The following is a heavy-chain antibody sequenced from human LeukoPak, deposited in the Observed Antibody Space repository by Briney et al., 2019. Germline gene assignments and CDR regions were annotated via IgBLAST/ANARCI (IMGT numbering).Heavy chain of an antibody. D-gene: IGHD7-27*01. CDR1: RFTFSSYT. CDR2: ITTSDGNT. Sequence: GGSLRLSCAASRFTFSSYTMSWVHQAPGKGLEWVSTITTSDGNTYYADSVKGRFTVSRDNSKNTLFLQMNSLRAEDTAVYYCAKDGGLWVSAHWGDSWGRGTLVTVSS. J-gene: IGHJ4*02. V-gene: IGHV3-23*01. CDR3: AKDGGLWVSAHWGDS.